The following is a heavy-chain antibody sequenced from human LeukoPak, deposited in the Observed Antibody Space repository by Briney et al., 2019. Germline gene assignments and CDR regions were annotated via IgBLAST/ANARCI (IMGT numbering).Heavy chain of an antibody. CDR2: INHSGST. J-gene: IGHJ6*02. CDR3: ARDRLEVVIAATVGMDV. CDR1: GGSFSGYY. V-gene: IGHV4-34*01. Sequence: SETLSLTCAVYGGSFSGYYWSWIRQPPGKGLEWIGEINHSGSTNYNPSLKSRVTISVDTSKNQFSLKLSSVTAADTAVYYCARDRLEVVIAATVGMDVWGQGTTVTVSS. D-gene: IGHD2-15*01.